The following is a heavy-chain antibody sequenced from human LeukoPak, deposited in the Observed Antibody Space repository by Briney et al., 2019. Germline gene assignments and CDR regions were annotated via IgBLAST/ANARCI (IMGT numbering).Heavy chain of an antibody. CDR1: GGSISNYY. CDR2: IYYSGST. V-gene: IGHV4-59*08. J-gene: IGHJ4*02. D-gene: IGHD5-18*01. Sequence: SETLSLTCTVSGGSISNYYWSWIRQPPGKGLEWIGYIYYSGSTNYNPSLKSRVTISVDTSKNQFSLKLSSVTAADTAVYFCATGRTMVTRYYFDYWGQGTLVTVSS. CDR3: ATGRTMVTRYYFDY.